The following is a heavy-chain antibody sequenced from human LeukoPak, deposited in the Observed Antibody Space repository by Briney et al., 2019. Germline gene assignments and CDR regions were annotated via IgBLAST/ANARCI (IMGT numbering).Heavy chain of an antibody. Sequence: GGSLRLSCAVSGFTFRSYSMNWVRQAPGKGLEWVSSISSVSSYIYYADSLEGRFTISRDNAKNSLYLQMNSLRAEDTAVYYCARDSDSYGFDYWGQGTLVTVSS. V-gene: IGHV3-21*01. CDR1: GFTFRSYS. CDR3: ARDSDSYGFDY. CDR2: ISSVSSYI. D-gene: IGHD5-18*01. J-gene: IGHJ4*02.